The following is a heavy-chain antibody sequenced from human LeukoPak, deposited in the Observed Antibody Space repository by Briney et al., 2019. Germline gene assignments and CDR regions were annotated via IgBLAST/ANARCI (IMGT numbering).Heavy chain of an antibody. CDR1: GFTFSSYS. J-gene: IGHJ4*02. CDR2: ISSSSTI. Sequence: PGGSLRLSCAASGFTFSSYSMNWVRQAPGKGLEWVSYISSSSTIYYADSVKGRFTISRDNAKNSLYLQMNSLRAEDTAVYYCARDVKTYYYDSSGRADYWGQGTLVTVSS. CDR3: ARDVKTYYYDSSGRADY. V-gene: IGHV3-48*04. D-gene: IGHD3-22*01.